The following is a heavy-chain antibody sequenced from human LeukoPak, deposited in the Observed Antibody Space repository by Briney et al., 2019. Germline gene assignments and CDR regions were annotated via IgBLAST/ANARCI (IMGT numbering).Heavy chain of an antibody. CDR2: IYHSGST. CDR1: GGSISSGGYS. CDR3: ARDKGNPMVRAPNWFDP. V-gene: IGHV4-30-2*01. Sequence: SETLSLTCAVSGGSISSGGYSWSWIRQPPGKGLEWIGYIYHSGSTYYNPSLKSRVTISVDRSKNQFSLKLSSVTAADTAVYYCARDKGNPMVRAPNWFDPWGQGTLVTVSS. D-gene: IGHD3-10*01. J-gene: IGHJ5*02.